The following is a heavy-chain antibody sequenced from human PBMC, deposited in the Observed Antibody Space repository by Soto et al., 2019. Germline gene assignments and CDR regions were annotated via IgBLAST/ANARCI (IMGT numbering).Heavy chain of an antibody. CDR2: IYYSGST. CDR1: GGSISSGGYY. Sequence: QVQLQESGPGLVKPSQTLSLTCTVSGGSISSGGYYWSWIRQHPGKGLEWIGYIYYSGSTYYNPSLKRRVTISVDTSKNQFSLKLSSVTAADTAVYYCARAHTYGSSTSCHPNGFDPWGQGTLVTVSS. CDR3: ARAHTYGSSTSCHPNGFDP. J-gene: IGHJ5*02. D-gene: IGHD2-2*01. V-gene: IGHV4-31*03.